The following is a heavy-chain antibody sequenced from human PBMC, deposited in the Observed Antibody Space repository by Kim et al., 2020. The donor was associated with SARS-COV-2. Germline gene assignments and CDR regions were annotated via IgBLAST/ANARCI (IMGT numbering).Heavy chain of an antibody. CDR2: IKEDGTEK. Sequence: GGSLRLSCAASGFTFSSYWMSWVRQAPGNGLEWVANIKEDGTEKNYVHSVKGRFTISRDNAKNSLSLQMDSLRGDDTAVYYCARGGYWYGNYWGQGTLVTVSS. CDR3: ARGGYWYGNY. J-gene: IGHJ4*02. V-gene: IGHV3-7*03. D-gene: IGHD5-18*01. CDR1: GFTFSSYW.